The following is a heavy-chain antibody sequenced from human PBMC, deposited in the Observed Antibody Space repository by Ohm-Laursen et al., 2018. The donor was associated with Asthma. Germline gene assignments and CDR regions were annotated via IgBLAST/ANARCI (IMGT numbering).Heavy chain of an antibody. D-gene: IGHD4-17*01. J-gene: IGHJ4*02. V-gene: IGHV4-30-2*01. CDR1: GGSISSGGYS. Sequence: SDTLSLTCPVSGGSISSGGYSWSWIRQPPGKGLEWIGYIYHSGSTYYNPSLKSRVTISVDRSKNQFSLKLSSVTAADTAVYYCARGGTVTTELDYWGQGTLVTVSS. CDR3: ARGGTVTTELDY. CDR2: IYHSGST.